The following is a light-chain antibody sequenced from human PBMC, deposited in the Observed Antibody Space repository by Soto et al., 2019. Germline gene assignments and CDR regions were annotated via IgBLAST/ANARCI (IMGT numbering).Light chain of an antibody. Sequence: EIVLTQSPGTLSLSPGERATLSCRASQTVNSDYLTWYQQKPGQAPRLLIYAASSGATGIPDRFSGSGSETDFTLTINRLEPEDFAVYYCQQRTKWITFGQGTRLEIK. CDR1: QTVNSDY. V-gene: IGKV3D-20*02. CDR3: QQRTKWIT. CDR2: AAS. J-gene: IGKJ5*01.